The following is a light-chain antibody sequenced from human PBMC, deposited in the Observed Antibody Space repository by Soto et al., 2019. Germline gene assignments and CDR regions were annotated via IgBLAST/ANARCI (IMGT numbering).Light chain of an antibody. CDR1: TSDVAGYNF. V-gene: IGLV2-11*01. J-gene: IGLJ1*01. Sequence: QSVLTQPRSVSGSPGQSVTISCTGTTSDVAGYNFVSWYQQHPGKAPKLMIYDVSKRPSGVPDRFSGSKSGYTASLTISGLQAEDESDYYCCSYAGSLNYVLGTGTKV. CDR3: CSYAGSLNYV. CDR2: DVS.